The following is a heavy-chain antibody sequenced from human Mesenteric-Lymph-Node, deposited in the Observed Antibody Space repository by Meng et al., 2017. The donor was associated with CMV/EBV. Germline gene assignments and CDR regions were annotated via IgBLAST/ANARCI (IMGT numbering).Heavy chain of an antibody. CDR3: ARTYYYGSGNSNFDY. Sequence: FSLSTSGVGVGWVRQPPGKALAWLALIYWDDDKRYTPSLNSRLTITKDTSNNQVVLTMTNMDPVDTATYYCARTYYYGSGNSNFDYWGQGTLVTVSS. D-gene: IGHD3-10*01. J-gene: IGHJ4*02. V-gene: IGHV2-5*02. CDR2: IYWDDDK. CDR1: FSLSTSGVG.